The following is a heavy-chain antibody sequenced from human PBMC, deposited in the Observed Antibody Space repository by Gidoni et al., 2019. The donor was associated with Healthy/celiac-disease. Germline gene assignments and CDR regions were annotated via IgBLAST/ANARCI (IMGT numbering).Heavy chain of an antibody. Sequence: QVQLQQWGAGLLQPSQTLSLTCAVYGGSFSGYSWSWIRQPPGKGLEWIGEINHSGSTHYNPSLKSRVTISVDTSKNQFSLKLSSVTAADTAVYYCARGDHRYYFDYWGQGTLVTVSS. CDR1: GGSFSGYS. J-gene: IGHJ4*02. D-gene: IGHD3-16*02. CDR2: INHSGST. CDR3: ARGDHRYYFDY. V-gene: IGHV4-34*01.